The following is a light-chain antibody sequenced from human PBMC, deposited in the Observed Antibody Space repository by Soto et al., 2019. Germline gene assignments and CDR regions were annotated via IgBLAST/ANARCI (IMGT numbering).Light chain of an antibody. CDR3: QQFKSSTWT. CDR2: DAS. Sequence: DIQMTQSPSTLSASVGDRVSITCRASQSIERYLAWYQQKPGKAPNLLIYDASSLERGVPSRFSGRGSGTEFPLTISSLQPDDFATYYCQQFKSSTWTFGQGTKVEIK. V-gene: IGKV1-5*01. J-gene: IGKJ1*01. CDR1: QSIERY.